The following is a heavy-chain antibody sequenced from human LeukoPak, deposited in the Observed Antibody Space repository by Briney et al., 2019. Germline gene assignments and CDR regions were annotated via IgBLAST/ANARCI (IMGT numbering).Heavy chain of an antibody. CDR1: GFTFSSYA. D-gene: IGHD3-22*01. V-gene: IGHV3-30*02. CDR3: AKMSLPYYDSSGYYFDY. Sequence: GGSLRLSCAASGFTFSSYAMSWVRQAPGKGLEWVAFIRYDGSNKYYADSVKGRFTISRDNSKNTLYLQMNSLRAEDTAVYYCAKMSLPYYDSSGYYFDYWGQGTLVTVSS. CDR2: IRYDGSNK. J-gene: IGHJ4*02.